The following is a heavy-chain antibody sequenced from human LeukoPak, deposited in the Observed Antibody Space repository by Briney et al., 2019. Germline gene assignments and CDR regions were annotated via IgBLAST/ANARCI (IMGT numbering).Heavy chain of an antibody. CDR1: GHTFTSYG. J-gene: IGHJ4*02. Sequence: ASVKVSCKASGHTFTSYGISWVRQAPGQGLEWMGWISAYNGNTNYAQKLQGRVTMTTDTSTSTAYMELRSLRSDDTAVYYCARTYLRWLQSDYWGQGTLVTVSS. D-gene: IGHD5-24*01. V-gene: IGHV1-18*01. CDR2: ISAYNGNT. CDR3: ARTYLRWLQSDY.